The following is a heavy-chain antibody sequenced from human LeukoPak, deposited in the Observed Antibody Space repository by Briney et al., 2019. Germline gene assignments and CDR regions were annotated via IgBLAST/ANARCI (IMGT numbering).Heavy chain of an antibody. V-gene: IGHV4-39*01. CDR3: ARQRGPFDY. CDR2: IYYSGST. Sequence: GSLRLSCAASGFTFSSYSMNWVRQAPGKGLEWIGNIYYSGSTYSNPSLKSRVTISVDTSKNQFSLKLSSVTAADTAVYYCARQRGPFDYWGQGTLVTVSS. J-gene: IGHJ4*02. CDR1: GFTFSSYSMN.